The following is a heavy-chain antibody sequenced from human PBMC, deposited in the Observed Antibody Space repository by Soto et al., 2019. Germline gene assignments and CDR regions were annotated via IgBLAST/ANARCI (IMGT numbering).Heavy chain of an antibody. Sequence: QVQLQQWGAGLLKPSETLSLTCAVYGGSFSGYYWSWIRQPPGKGLEWIGEINHSGSTNYNPSLKSRVTISVDTSKNQFSLKLSSVTAVDTAVYYCARGSSSDIWGQGTMVTVSS. J-gene: IGHJ3*02. CDR2: INHSGST. V-gene: IGHV4-34*01. CDR1: GGSFSGYY. D-gene: IGHD6-13*01. CDR3: ARGSSSDI.